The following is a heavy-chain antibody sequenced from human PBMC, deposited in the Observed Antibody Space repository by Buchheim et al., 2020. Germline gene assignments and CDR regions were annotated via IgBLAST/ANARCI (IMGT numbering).Heavy chain of an antibody. V-gene: IGHV4-31*03. CDR3: ARGGYDFWSGYYNHYYYYMDV. CDR2: INHSGRT. Sequence: QVQLQESGPGLVKPSQTLSLTCTVSGGSISSGGYYWSWIRQPPGKGLEWIGEINHSGRTNYNPSLKSRVTISVDTSKNQFSLKLSSVTAADTAVYYCARGGYDFWSGYYNHYYYYMDVWGKGTT. CDR1: GGSISSGGYY. J-gene: IGHJ6*03. D-gene: IGHD3-3*01.